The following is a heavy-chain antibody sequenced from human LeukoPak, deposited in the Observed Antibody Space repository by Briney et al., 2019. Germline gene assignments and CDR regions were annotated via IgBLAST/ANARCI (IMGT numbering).Heavy chain of an antibody. Sequence: SETLSLTCTVSGGSISSSSYYWGWIRQPPGKGLGWIGEINHSGSTNYNPCLKSRVTISVDTSKNQFSLKLSSVTAADTAVYYCARRPGRVTAGKKVVWFDPWGQGTLVTASS. CDR2: INHSGST. V-gene: IGHV4-39*07. D-gene: IGHD6-13*01. J-gene: IGHJ5*02. CDR1: GGSISSSSYY. CDR3: ARRPGRVTAGKKVVWFDP.